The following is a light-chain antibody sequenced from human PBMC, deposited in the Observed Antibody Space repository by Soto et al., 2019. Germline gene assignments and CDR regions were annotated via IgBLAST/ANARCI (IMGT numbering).Light chain of an antibody. CDR3: PQRSHWSRT. Sequence: IVLTQSPATLYLSPGERATLSCRASQSGETFLAWYQQKPGQAPRLVIYEASNRATGIPARFSGSGSGTDLTLTISSLETAVCAFDYCPQRSHWSRTFGKGTNLEIK. CDR2: EAS. J-gene: IGKJ2*01. V-gene: IGKV3-11*01. CDR1: QSGETF.